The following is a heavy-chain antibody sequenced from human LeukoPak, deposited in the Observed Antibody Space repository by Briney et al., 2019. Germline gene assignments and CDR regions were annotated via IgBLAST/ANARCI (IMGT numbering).Heavy chain of an antibody. CDR3: AKESRDGYNFLFDY. V-gene: IGHV3-9*01. CDR1: GFTFDDYA. J-gene: IGHJ4*02. CDR2: ISWNSGSI. D-gene: IGHD5-24*01. Sequence: GRSLRLSCAASGFTFDDYAMHWVRQAPGKGLEWVSGISWNSGSIGYADSVKGRFTISRDNAKNSLYLQMNSLRAEDTALYYCAKESRDGYNFLFDYWGQGTLVTVSS.